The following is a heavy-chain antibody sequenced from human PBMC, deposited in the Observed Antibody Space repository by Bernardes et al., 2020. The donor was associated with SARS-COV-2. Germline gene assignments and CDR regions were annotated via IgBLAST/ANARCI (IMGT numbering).Heavy chain of an antibody. Sequence: GGSLRLSCAASGFTFSSYWMHWVRQAPGKGLIWVSRINNDGTGTRYADSVKGRFTISRDNAKNTLDLQMNSLRVEDTAVYYCVREFNWNLEDAFDIWGQGTMVTVSS. CDR3: VREFNWNLEDAFDI. CDR1: GFTFSSYW. D-gene: IGHD1-20*01. V-gene: IGHV3-74*01. CDR2: INNDGTGT. J-gene: IGHJ3*02.